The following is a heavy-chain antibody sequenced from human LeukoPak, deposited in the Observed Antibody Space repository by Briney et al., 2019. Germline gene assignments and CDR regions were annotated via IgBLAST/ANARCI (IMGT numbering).Heavy chain of an antibody. CDR1: GFTFSSYG. J-gene: IGHJ4*02. CDR3: ASGSPAGDY. CDR2: ISYDGSNK. D-gene: IGHD1-26*01. V-gene: IGHV3-30*03. Sequence: PGGSLRLSCAASGFTFSSYGMHWVRQAPGKGLEWVAVISYDGSNKYYADSVKGRFTISRDNSKNTLYLQMNSPRAEDTAVYYCASGSPAGDYWGQGTLVTVSS.